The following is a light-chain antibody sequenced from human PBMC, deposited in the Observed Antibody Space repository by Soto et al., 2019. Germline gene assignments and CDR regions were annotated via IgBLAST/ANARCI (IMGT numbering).Light chain of an antibody. CDR1: QSVSSNK. Sequence: EIVLTQPPGTLSLSPGVRASLSCRASQSVSSNKLAWYQQRPGQAPRLLVYGASGRATGIPDRFSGSGSGTDFTLTISRLEPEDFAVYYCQVFDVSVWTFGRGTKVDIK. J-gene: IGKJ1*01. V-gene: IGKV3-20*01. CDR2: GAS. CDR3: QVFDVSVWT.